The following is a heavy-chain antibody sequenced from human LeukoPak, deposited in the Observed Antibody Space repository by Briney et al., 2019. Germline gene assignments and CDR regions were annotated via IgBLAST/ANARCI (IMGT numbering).Heavy chain of an antibody. CDR2: IYSGGST. Sequence: GGSLRLSCAASGFTVSSNYMSWVRQAPGKGLEWVSVIYSGGSTYYADSVKGRFTISRDNSQNTLYLQMNSLRAEDTAVYYCARGLARGSSPYDYWGQGTLVTVSS. V-gene: IGHV3-53*01. J-gene: IGHJ4*02. CDR1: GFTVSSNY. CDR3: ARGLARGSSPYDY. D-gene: IGHD6-6*01.